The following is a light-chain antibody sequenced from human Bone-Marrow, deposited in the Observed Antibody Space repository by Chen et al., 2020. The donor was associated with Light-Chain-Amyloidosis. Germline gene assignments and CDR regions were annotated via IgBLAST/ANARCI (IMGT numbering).Light chain of an antibody. CDR1: SSNIGSNT. J-gene: IGLJ1*01. Sequence: QSVLTQPPSASGTPGQRGTVPCSGSSSNIGSNTVNWYQQLPGTAPKLLIYSNDLRPSGVPDRFSGSKSGTSASLVVTGLQSDDEADYFCATWDDSLRGRLFGTGTKVTVL. CDR3: ATWDDSLRGRL. CDR2: SND. V-gene: IGLV1-44*01.